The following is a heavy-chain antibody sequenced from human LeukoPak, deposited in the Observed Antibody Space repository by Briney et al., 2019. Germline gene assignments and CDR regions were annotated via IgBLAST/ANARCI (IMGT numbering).Heavy chain of an antibody. CDR2: ISSDGASK. J-gene: IGHJ4*02. CDR3: AIFNSSWSNFDY. Sequence: GGSLRLSCAASGFTFSSHTMHWVRQAPGQGLEWVALISSDGASKYYADSVKGRFTISRDNSKITLYLQMSSLRAEDTAVYYCAIFNSSWSNFDYWGQGTLVTVSS. CDR1: GFTFSSHT. V-gene: IGHV3-30-3*01. D-gene: IGHD6-13*01.